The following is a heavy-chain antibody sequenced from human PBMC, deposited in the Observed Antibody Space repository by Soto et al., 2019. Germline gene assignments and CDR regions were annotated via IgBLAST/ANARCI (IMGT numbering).Heavy chain of an antibody. CDR2: TYYGSKWEN. D-gene: IGHD2-8*01. J-gene: IGHJ5*01. Sequence: SQTPLHTCTIEGDRISRNSATSSLIRQPPSSGLEWLGRTYYGSKWENDYAVSVKGRITINPDTSNNQFSLQLNSVTPDDTAVYFCARLIGNSWLDSWGQGTLVTVSS. CDR1: GDRISRNSAT. CDR3: ARLIGNSWLDS. V-gene: IGHV6-1*01.